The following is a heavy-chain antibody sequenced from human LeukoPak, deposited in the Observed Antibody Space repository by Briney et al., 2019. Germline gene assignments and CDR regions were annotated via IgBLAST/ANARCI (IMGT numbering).Heavy chain of an antibody. D-gene: IGHD3-22*01. CDR3: AKDTYYYDSSGYYTLDY. Sequence: GGSLRLSCAASGFTFSSYAMSWVRQAPGKGLEWVSAISGSGGSTYYADSVKGRFTISRDNSKNTLYLQMNSLRAEDTAVYYCAKDTYYYDSSGYYTLDYWGQETLVTVSS. CDR2: ISGSGGST. J-gene: IGHJ4*02. V-gene: IGHV3-23*01. CDR1: GFTFSSYA.